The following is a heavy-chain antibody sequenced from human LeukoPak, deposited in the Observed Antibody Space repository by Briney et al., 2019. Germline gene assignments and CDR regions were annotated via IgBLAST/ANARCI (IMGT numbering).Heavy chain of an antibody. J-gene: IGHJ4*02. V-gene: IGHV4-39*01. CDR3: ARGYCSSTSCYTVDY. CDR2: IYYSGST. CDR1: GGSISSSSYY. D-gene: IGHD2-2*02. Sequence: SETLSLTCTVPGGSISSSSYYWGWIRQPPGKGLEWIGSIYYSGSTYYNPSLKSRVTISVDTSKNQFSLKLSSVTAADTAVYYCARGYCSSTSCYTVDYWGQGTLVTVSS.